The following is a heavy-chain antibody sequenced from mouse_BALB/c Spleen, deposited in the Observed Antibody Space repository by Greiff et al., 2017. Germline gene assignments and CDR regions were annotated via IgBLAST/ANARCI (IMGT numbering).Heavy chain of an antibody. CDR3: ASGSYGGYFDY. J-gene: IGHJ2*01. V-gene: IGHV14-3*02. CDR2: IDPANGNT. CDR1: GFNIKDTY. Sequence: EVKRVESGAELVKPGASVKLSCTASGFNIKDTYMHWVKQRPEQGLEWIGRIDPANGNTKYDPKFQGKATITADTSSNTAYLQLSSLTSEDTAVYYCASGSYGGYFDYWGQGTTLTVSS. D-gene: IGHD1-1*02.